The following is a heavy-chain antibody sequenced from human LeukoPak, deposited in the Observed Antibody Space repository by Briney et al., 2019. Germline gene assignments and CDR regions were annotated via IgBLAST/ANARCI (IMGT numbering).Heavy chain of an antibody. Sequence: PSETLSLTCTVSGGSISSDYWSWVRQPPGKGLEWIGYIYYSGRTNYNTSLKRGVTISVETSKNQFSLKLSSVTAADTAVYYCARGTQKPNYDFWSGDYNWFDPWGQGTLVTVSS. CDR2: IYYSGRT. J-gene: IGHJ5*02. CDR3: ARGTQKPNYDFWSGDYNWFDP. CDR1: GGSISSDY. D-gene: IGHD3-3*01. V-gene: IGHV4-59*01.